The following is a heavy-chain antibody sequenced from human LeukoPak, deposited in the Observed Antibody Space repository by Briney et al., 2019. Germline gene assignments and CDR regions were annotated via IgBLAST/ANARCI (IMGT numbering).Heavy chain of an antibody. CDR3: ARGLGWYDSSGYYYAPIEY. CDR2: INPNSGGT. CDR1: GYTFTGYY. V-gene: IGHV1-2*02. D-gene: IGHD3-22*01. Sequence: ASVKVSCKASGYTFTGYYMHWVRQAPGRGLEWMGWINPNSGGTNYAQKFRGRVTMTTDTSTSTAYMDLTSLTSDDTAVYYCARGLGWYDSSGYYYAPIEYWGQGTLVTVSS. J-gene: IGHJ4*02.